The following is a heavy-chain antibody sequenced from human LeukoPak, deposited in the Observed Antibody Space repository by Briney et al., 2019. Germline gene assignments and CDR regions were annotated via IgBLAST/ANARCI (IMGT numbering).Heavy chain of an antibody. V-gene: IGHV4-38-2*01. J-gene: IGHJ4*02. Sequence: PSETLSLTCAVSGYSISSGYVWGWIRQPPGKGLEWIGSIYHSGSTYYNPSLKSRVTISVDTSKNQFSLKLSSVTAADTSVYYCARIGITGTTLSRVLDYWGQGTLVTVSS. CDR3: ARIGITGTTLSRVLDY. CDR1: GYSISSGYV. D-gene: IGHD1-7*01. CDR2: IYHSGST.